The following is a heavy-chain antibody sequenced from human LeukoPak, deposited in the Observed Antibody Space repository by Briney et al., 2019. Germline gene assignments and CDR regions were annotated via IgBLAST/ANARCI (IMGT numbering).Heavy chain of an antibody. CDR2: IWYDGSNK. CDR1: GFTFSSYG. V-gene: IGHV3-33*06. CDR3: AKAVEMATINYFDY. J-gene: IGHJ4*02. Sequence: PGRSLRLPCAASGFTFSSYGMHWVRQAPGKGLEWVAVIWYDGSNKYYADSVKGRFTISRDNSKNTLYLQMNSLRAEDTAVYYCAKAVEMATINYFDYWGQGTLVTVSS. D-gene: IGHD5-24*01.